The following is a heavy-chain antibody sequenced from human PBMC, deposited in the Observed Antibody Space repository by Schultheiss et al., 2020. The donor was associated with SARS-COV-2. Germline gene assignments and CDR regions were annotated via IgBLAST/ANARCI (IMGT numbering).Heavy chain of an antibody. J-gene: IGHJ4*02. V-gene: IGHV3-15*01. Sequence: GGSLRLSCGFTFSHVWMNWVRQAPGKGLEWIGRVKGQTDGGTTVYAAPVKGRFTISRDDSIKTLYLQMNGLNTEDTAVYYCTTDPPYYYDSSYFDYWGQGTLVTVSS. CDR3: TTDPPYYYDSSYFDY. CDR1: FTFSHVW. D-gene: IGHD3-22*01. CDR2: VKGQTDGGTT.